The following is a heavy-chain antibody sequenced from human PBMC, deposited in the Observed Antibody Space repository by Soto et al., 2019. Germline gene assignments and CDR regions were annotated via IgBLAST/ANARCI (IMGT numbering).Heavy chain of an antibody. V-gene: IGHV1-46*01. CDR1: GYIFTAYS. CDR2: VNPSGGST. D-gene: IGHD2-15*01. CDR3: AREDNCSDGICYSEYFQR. J-gene: IGHJ1*01. Sequence: QVQLEQSGAEVKKPGASVKVSCKASGYIFTAYSMHWVRRAPGQGLQWMGVVNPSGGSTNYAQKFQGRITLTRDTSRNTLYMDLSSLTSEDTAVYYCAREDNCSDGICYSEYFQRWGQGTLVTVSS.